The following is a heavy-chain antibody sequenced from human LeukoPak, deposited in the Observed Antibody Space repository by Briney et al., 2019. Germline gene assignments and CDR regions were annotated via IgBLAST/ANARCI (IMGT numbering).Heavy chain of an antibody. CDR2: IWYDGSNK. J-gene: IGHJ4*02. CDR3: ARDFRGPYGDYSIGY. Sequence: GGSLRLSCAASGFTFSSYEMNWVRQAPGKGLEWVAVIWYDGSNKYYADSVKGRFTISRDNSKNTLYLQMSSLRAEDTAVYYCARDFRGPYGDYSIGYWGQGTLVTASS. V-gene: IGHV3-33*08. CDR1: GFTFSSYE. D-gene: IGHD4-17*01.